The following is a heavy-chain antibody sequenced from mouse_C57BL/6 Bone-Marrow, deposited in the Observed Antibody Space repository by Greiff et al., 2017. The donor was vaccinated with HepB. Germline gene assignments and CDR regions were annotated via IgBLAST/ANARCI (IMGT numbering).Heavy chain of an antibody. CDR3: ARQLRLRGGGPYAMDY. Sequence: VQLQQPGAELVRPGSSVKLSCKASGYTFTSYWMHWVKQRPIQGLEWIGNIDPSDSETHYNQKFKDKATLTVDKSSSTAYMQLSSLTSEDSAVYYCARQLRLRGGGPYAMDYWGQGTSVTVSS. J-gene: IGHJ4*01. V-gene: IGHV1-52*01. D-gene: IGHD3-2*02. CDR1: GYTFTSYW. CDR2: IDPSDSET.